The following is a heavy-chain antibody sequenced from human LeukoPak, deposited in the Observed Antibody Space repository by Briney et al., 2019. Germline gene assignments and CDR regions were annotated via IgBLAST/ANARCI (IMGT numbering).Heavy chain of an antibody. CDR2: INIGSSYI. Sequence: GGSLRLSCAASGFTFSSYSMNWVRQAPGKGLEWVSSINIGSSYIYYADSVKGRFTISRDNAKNSLYPQMNSLRAEDTAVYYCARDLYGDYSFDYWGQGTLVTVSS. J-gene: IGHJ4*02. D-gene: IGHD4-17*01. CDR3: ARDLYGDYSFDY. CDR1: GFTFSSYS. V-gene: IGHV3-21*01.